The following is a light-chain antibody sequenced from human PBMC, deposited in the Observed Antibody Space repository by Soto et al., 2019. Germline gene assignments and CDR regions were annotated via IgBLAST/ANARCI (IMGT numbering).Light chain of an antibody. CDR1: GSDVGGYNY. V-gene: IGLV2-14*01. CDR2: DVS. J-gene: IGLJ2*01. Sequence: QSVLTQPASVSGSPGQSITISCTGTGSDVGGYNYVSWYQQHPGKAPKVMIYDVSNRPSGVSNRFSGPKSGNTASLTISGLQAEDEADYYCSSYTSASTPLVFGGGTQLTVL. CDR3: SSYTSASTPLV.